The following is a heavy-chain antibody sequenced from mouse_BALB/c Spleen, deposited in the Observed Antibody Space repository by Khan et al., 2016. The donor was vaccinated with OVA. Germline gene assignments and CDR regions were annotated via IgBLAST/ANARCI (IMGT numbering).Heavy chain of an antibody. Sequence: VQLQQSGTELVKPGASVKLSCTASGFNIKDTYIHWVKQRPEQGLEWIGRIDPLNGNTKYDPKFQGKATITADTSSNTAYLQLSSLTSEDTAVYYGVSPNWFAYWGQGTLVTVSA. CDR2: IDPLNGNT. CDR3: VSPNWFAY. V-gene: IGHV14-3*02. J-gene: IGHJ3*01. CDR1: GFNIKDTY.